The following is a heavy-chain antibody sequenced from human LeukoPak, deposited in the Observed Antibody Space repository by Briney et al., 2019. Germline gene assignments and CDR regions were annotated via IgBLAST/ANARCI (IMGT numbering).Heavy chain of an antibody. D-gene: IGHD3-3*01. CDR1: GYTFTSYG. CDR2: ISAYNGNT. J-gene: IGHJ4*02. V-gene: IGHV1-18*01. Sequence: ASVKVSCKASGYTFTSYGISWVRQAPGQGLEWMGWISAYNGNTNYAQKLQGRVTMTKDTSTSTAYMELRSLRSDDTAVYYCARDHYDFWSGYYSPHSVFDYWGQGTLVTVSS. CDR3: ARDHYDFWSGYYSPHSVFDY.